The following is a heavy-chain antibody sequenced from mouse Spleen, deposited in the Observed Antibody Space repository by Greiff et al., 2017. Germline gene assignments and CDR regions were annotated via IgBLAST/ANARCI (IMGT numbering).Heavy chain of an antibody. J-gene: IGHJ3*01. V-gene: IGHV3-6*01. CDR2: ISYDGSN. CDR3: ARGGDYAFAY. CDR1: GYSITSGYY. Sequence: EVKLMESGPGLVKPSQSLSLTCSVTGYSITSGYYWNWIRQFPGNKLEWMGYISYDGSNNYNPSLKNRISITRDTSKNQFLLKLNSVTTEDTATYYCARGGDYAFAYWGQGTLVTVSA. D-gene: IGHD1-1*02.